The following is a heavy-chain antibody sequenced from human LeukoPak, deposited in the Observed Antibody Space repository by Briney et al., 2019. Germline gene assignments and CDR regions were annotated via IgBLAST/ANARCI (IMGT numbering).Heavy chain of an antibody. CDR1: GGSISSSSDY. D-gene: IGHD3-10*01. V-gene: IGHV4-39*07. Sequence: SETLSLTSTVSGGSISSSSDYCGWIRQPPGKGLEWIGSIYYSGSTYYNPSLKSRVTISVDTSKNQFSLKLSSVTAADTAVYYCARSRPFYYYGSGSSYYFDYWGQGSLVTVSS. CDR2: IYYSGST. J-gene: IGHJ4*02. CDR3: ARSRPFYYYGSGSSYYFDY.